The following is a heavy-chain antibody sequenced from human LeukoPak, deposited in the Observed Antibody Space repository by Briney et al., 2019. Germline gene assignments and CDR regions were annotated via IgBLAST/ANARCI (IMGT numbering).Heavy chain of an antibody. CDR3: ARFSYDSFDY. CDR1: GGSISSYY. CDR2: IYTSGST. D-gene: IGHD3-22*01. V-gene: IGHV4-4*09. Sequence: SETLSLTCTVPGGSISSYYWSWIRQPPGKGLEWIGYIYTSGSTNYNPSLKSRVTISVDTSKNQFSLKLSSVTAADTAVYYCARFSYDSFDYWGQGTLVTVSS. J-gene: IGHJ4*02.